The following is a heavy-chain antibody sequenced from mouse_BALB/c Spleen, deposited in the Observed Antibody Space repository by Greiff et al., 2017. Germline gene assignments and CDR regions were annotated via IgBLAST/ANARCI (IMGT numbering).Heavy chain of an antibody. Sequence: VKLMESGPGLVAPSQSLSITCTVSGFSFTSYGVHWVRQPPGKGLEWLGVIWAGGSTNYNSTLMSRLSISKDNSKSQVFLKMNSLQTDDTAMYYCARCSSWDYAMDYWGQGTSVTVSS. CDR2: IWAGGST. D-gene: IGHD1-1*01. V-gene: IGHV2-9*02. CDR3: ARCSSWDYAMDY. J-gene: IGHJ4*01. CDR1: GFSFTSYG.